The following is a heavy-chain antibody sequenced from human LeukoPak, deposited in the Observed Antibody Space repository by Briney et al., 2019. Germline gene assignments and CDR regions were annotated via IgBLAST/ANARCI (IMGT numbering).Heavy chain of an antibody. CDR1: GYTFTGYY. V-gene: IGHV1-2*02. CDR2: INPNSSGT. Sequence: GASLTLSCTASGYTFTGYYMHWVRQAPGQGLEWMGWINPNSSGTNYAQTLQGRVTLTTTTSTSTSHMELSSPTSDTTVLYYCARDGYDILTSRFDPWGQGILVTVSS. J-gene: IGHJ5*02. CDR3: ARDGYDILTSRFDP. D-gene: IGHD3-9*01.